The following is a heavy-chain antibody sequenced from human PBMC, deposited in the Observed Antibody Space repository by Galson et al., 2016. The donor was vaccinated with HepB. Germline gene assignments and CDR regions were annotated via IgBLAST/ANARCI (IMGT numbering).Heavy chain of an antibody. J-gene: IGHJ3*02. CDR3: ASRVYTAMVWDHEGFDI. V-gene: IGHV4-4*02. CDR2: ICHSGST. D-gene: IGHD5-18*01. CDR1: GGSISGSNC. Sequence: SETLSLTCDVSGGSISGSNCWSWVRQPPGKGLEWIGEICHSGSTNYNPSLKSRVTISVDKSKDQFSLKLSFVTAADTAVYYCASRVYTAMVWDHEGFDIWGQGTMVTVSS.